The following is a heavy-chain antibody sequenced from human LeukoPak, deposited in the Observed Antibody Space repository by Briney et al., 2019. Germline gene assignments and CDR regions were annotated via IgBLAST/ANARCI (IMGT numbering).Heavy chain of an antibody. D-gene: IGHD5-18*01. CDR2: IYYSGST. CDR3: ARVPDGYGQGDYFDY. Sequence: SETLSLTCTVSGGSISSGGYNWSWIRQHPGKGLECIGYIYYSGSTYYNPSLKSRVTISVDTSKNQFSLKLSSVTAADTAVYYCARVPDGYGQGDYFDYWGQGTLVTVSS. CDR1: GGSISSGGYN. V-gene: IGHV4-31*03. J-gene: IGHJ4*02.